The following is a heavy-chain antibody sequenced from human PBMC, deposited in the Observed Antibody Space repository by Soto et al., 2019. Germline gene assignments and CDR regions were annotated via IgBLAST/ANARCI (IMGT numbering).Heavy chain of an antibody. D-gene: IGHD3-16*01. CDR1: GFTFNSHT. J-gene: IGHJ6*02. CDR3: ARDGLMSFGMIPHWDVDV. Sequence: VGSLRLSCTASGFTFNSHTMHWFRQAPGEGLEWVAVISYDGSYKFYADSVKGRFTISRGNSKNTLYLQMNRLTAADTAIYYCARDGLMSFGMIPHWDVDVCCPGNKVTVA. V-gene: IGHV3-30-3*01. CDR2: ISYDGSYK.